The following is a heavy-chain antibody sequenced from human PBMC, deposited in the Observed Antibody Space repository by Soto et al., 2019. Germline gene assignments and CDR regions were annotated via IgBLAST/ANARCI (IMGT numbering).Heavy chain of an antibody. CDR3: ARSWFGHQVHWFDS. CDR2: IYYSGST. J-gene: IGHJ5*01. D-gene: IGHD3-16*01. CDR1: GGSISSSSYY. Sequence: SETLSLTCPVSGGSISSSSYYWGWIRQPPGKGLEWIGSIYYSGSTYYNPSLKSRVTISVDTSKNQFSLHLNSVTLEDTAVYYCARSWFGHQVHWFDSWGQGTLVTVSS. V-gene: IGHV4-39*01.